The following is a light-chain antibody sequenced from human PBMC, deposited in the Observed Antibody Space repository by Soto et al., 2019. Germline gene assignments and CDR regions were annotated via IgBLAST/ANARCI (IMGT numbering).Light chain of an antibody. V-gene: IGKV3-20*01. CDR3: QLYGISPH. CDR2: GAS. J-gene: IGKJ5*01. CDR1: QSVSSSY. Sequence: EIMLTQSPGTLSLSPGERATLSCRASQSVSSSYLAWYQQKPGQAPRLLIYGASSRATGIPDRFSGSGSGTDFTLTISSLEPEDFAVYYCQLYGISPHFGQGTRLEIK.